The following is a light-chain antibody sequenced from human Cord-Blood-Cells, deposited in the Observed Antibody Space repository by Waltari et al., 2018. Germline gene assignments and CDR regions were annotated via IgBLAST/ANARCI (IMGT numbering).Light chain of an antibody. CDR2: QDS. V-gene: IGLV3-1*01. CDR3: QAWDSISWV. Sequence: SYDLTQPPSVSVSPGQTASITSPGDKLGDKYACWYQQKPGQSPVLVIYQDSKRPSGIPERFSGSNSGNTATLTISGTQAMDEADYYCQAWDSISWVFGGGTKLTVL. J-gene: IGLJ3*02. CDR1: KLGDKY.